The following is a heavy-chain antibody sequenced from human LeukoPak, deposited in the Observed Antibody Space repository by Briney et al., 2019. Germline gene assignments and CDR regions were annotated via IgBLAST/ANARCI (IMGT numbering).Heavy chain of an antibody. Sequence: PSETLSLTCTVSGDSISSHYWTWIRQPPGKGLEWVGYIHYSGATNYNPSLKGRITTSLDTSKNQFSLKLNSLTAADTAVYYCARGGWSLDYWGQGTLVTVSS. V-gene: IGHV4-59*11. CDR2: IHYSGAT. CDR3: ARGGWSLDY. J-gene: IGHJ4*02. CDR1: GDSISSHY. D-gene: IGHD6-19*01.